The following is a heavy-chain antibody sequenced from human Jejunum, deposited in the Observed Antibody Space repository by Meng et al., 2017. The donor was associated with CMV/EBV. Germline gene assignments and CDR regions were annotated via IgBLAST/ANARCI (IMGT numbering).Heavy chain of an antibody. CDR2: INPNTGAA. D-gene: IGHD2/OR15-2a*01. J-gene: IGHJ4*02. Sequence: KVSCKASGYSFPGHYISGVRQTPGQGIEWMGWINPNTGAANYAQKFQGRVTVTRDTSINTAYMELTSLRLDDTAVYYCSRDMSMGAWGQGTLVTVSS. V-gene: IGHV1-2*02. CDR1: GYSFPGHY. CDR3: SRDMSMGA.